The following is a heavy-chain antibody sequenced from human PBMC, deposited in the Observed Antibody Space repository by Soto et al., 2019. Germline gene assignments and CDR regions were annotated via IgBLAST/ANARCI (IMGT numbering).Heavy chain of an antibody. CDR1: GGSISSSSYY. CDR2: IYYSGST. Sequence: SETLSLTCTVSGGSISSSSYYWGWIRQPPGKGLEWIGSIYYSGSTYYNPSLKSRVTISVDTSKNQFSLKLSSVTAADTAVYYCARVPYGLGYFDYWGQGTLVTVSS. V-gene: IGHV4-39*01. D-gene: IGHD7-27*01. CDR3: ARVPYGLGYFDY. J-gene: IGHJ4*02.